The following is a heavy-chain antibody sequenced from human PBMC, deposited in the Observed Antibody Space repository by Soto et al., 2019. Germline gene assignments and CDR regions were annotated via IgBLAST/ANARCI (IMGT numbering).Heavy chain of an antibody. J-gene: IGHJ4*02. V-gene: IGHV3-23*01. CDR1: GFIFSNYP. Sequence: EVQLLESGGGLVQPGGSLRLSCAASGFIFSNYPMNWVRQAPGKGLDWVSTISNSADTYYPDSVNGRFTVSRDNSKNTVVLPINSPGAQDTALFYCSKVRLYCKGWYVFPFDYWGQGALVTVSS. CDR3: SKVRLYCKGWYVFPFDY. D-gene: IGHD2-15*01. CDR2: ISNSADT.